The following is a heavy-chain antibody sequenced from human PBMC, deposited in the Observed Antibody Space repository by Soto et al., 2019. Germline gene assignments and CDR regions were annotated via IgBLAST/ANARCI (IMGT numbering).Heavy chain of an antibody. CDR2: IIPIFGTA. V-gene: IGHV1-69*13. CDR1: GGTFSSYA. J-gene: IGHJ5*02. D-gene: IGHD4-17*01. Sequence: GASVKGSCKASGGTFSSYAISWVRRAHGQGLEWMGGIIPIFGTANYAQKFQGRVTITADESTSTAYMELSSLRSEDTAVYYCARDGYGGKTWFDPWGQGTLVTVSS. CDR3: ARDGYGGKTWFDP.